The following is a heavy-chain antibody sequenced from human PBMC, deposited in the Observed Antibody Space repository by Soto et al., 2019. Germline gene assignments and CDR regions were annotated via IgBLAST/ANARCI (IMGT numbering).Heavy chain of an antibody. CDR2: IYHSGGT. J-gene: IGHJ4*02. CDR3: AREGRAGTTAADY. Sequence: QVQLQESGPGLVKPSETLCLTCTVSGGSVSTYGYYWSWIRQPPGQGLEWIGYIYHSGGTNYNPSFKSRVTMLVDTSKNKFSLKLNSVTAADTAVYYCAREGRAGTTAADYWGQGTLVTVSS. CDR1: GGSVSTYGYY. D-gene: IGHD1-1*01. V-gene: IGHV4-61*08.